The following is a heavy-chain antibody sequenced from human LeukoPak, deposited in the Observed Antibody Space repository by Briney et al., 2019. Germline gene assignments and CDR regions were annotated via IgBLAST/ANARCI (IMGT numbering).Heavy chain of an antibody. V-gene: IGHV3-30-3*01. D-gene: IGHD5-18*01. J-gene: IGHJ3*02. Sequence: GGSLRLSCAASGFTFSSYAMHWVRQAPGKGLEWVAVISYDGSNKYYADSVKGRFTISRDNSKNTLYLQMNSLRAEDTAVYYCAGTWIQLWFAASDIWGQGTMVTVSS. CDR3: AGTWIQLWFAASDI. CDR2: ISYDGSNK. CDR1: GFTFSSYA.